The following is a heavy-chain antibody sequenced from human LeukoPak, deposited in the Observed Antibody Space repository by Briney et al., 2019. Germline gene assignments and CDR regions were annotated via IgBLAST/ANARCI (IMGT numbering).Heavy chain of an antibody. CDR2: IIPIFGTA. V-gene: IGHV1-69*13. CDR1: GGTFSSYA. CDR3: ARGPPHSSGPIYYFDY. D-gene: IGHD3-22*01. Sequence: SVKVSCKASGGTFSSYAISWVRQAPGQGLEWMGGIIPIFGTANYAQKFQGRVTITADESTSTAYMELSSLRSEDTAVYYCARGPPHSSGPIYYFDYWGQGTLVTVSS. J-gene: IGHJ4*02.